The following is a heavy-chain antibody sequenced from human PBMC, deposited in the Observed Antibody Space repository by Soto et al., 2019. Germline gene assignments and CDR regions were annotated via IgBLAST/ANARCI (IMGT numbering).Heavy chain of an antibody. V-gene: IGHV4-61*08. CDR1: GDSVTSGGRV. Sequence: QVQLQQSGPGLVKPSETLSLTCTVSGDSVTSGGRVWTWIRQPPGKELVWIGYISNRGSSDYSPSHKSRVTSSIDTAENHFSLVFSSVTAADTAVYFCVNTVVTTRCSFFSWGHRTLVTVST. CDR3: VNTVVTTRCSFFS. CDR2: ISNRGSS. J-gene: IGHJ5*01. D-gene: IGHD4-17*01.